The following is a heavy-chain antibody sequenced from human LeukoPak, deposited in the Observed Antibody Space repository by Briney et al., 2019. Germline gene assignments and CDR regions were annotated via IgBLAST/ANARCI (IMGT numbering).Heavy chain of an antibody. J-gene: IGHJ4*02. CDR1: GFTVSNNY. D-gene: IGHD4-23*01. V-gene: IGHV3-53*01. Sequence: GGSLRLSCTASGFTVSNNYMYWVRQAPGKGLEWVSLIYSGGGTYYADSVKGRFTISRDNSKNTLYLQMKSLRPEDTAVYYCARNNYGGESGDYWGQGTLVTVSS. CDR3: ARNNYGGESGDY. CDR2: IYSGGGT.